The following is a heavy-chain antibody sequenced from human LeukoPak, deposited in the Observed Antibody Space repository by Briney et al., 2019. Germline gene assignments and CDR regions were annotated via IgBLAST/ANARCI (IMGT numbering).Heavy chain of an antibody. Sequence: GASVKVSCKVSGYTLTELSMHWVRQAPGKGLEWMGGFDPEDGETIYAQKFQGRVTMTEDTSTDTAYMELSSLRSEDTAVYYCATRSLYYYGSGSYSYDYWGQGTLVTVSS. V-gene: IGHV1-24*01. J-gene: IGHJ4*02. CDR2: FDPEDGET. CDR3: ATRSLYYYGSGSYSYDY. D-gene: IGHD3-10*01. CDR1: GYTLTELS.